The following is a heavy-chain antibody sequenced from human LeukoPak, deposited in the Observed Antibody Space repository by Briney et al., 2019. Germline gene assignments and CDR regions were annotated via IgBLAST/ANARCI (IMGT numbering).Heavy chain of an antibody. V-gene: IGHV1-69*13. Sequence: ASVKVSCKASGGTFSSYAISWVRQAPGQGLEWMGGIIPIFGTANYAQKFQGRVTITADESTSTAYMELSSLRSEDTAVYYCARGRGGLLRYFDWFLDYWGQGTLVTVSS. CDR3: ARGRGGLLRYFDWFLDY. D-gene: IGHD3-9*01. CDR2: IIPIFGTA. J-gene: IGHJ4*02. CDR1: GGTFSSYA.